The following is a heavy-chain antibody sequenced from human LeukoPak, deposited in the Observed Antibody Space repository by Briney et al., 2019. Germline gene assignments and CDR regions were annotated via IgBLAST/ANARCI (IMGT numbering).Heavy chain of an antibody. CDR2: IYTSGST. CDR1: GGSISSYY. Sequence: SETLSLTCTVSGGSISSYYWSWIRQPAGKGLEWIGRIYTSGSTNYNPSLKSRVTMSVDTSKNQFSLKLSSVTAADTAVYYCARVGRSSGWYNFDYWGQGTLVTVSS. D-gene: IGHD6-19*01. J-gene: IGHJ4*02. CDR3: ARVGRSSGWYNFDY. V-gene: IGHV4-4*07.